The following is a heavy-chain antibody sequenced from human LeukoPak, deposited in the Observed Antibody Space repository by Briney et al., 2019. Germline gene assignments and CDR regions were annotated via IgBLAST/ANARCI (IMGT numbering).Heavy chain of an antibody. CDR2: ISGSGGST. D-gene: IGHD6-13*01. J-gene: IGHJ4*02. CDR1: GFTFSSYA. V-gene: IGHV3-23*01. CDR3: AKAKSIAADTYYFDY. Sequence: GGSLRLSCAASGFTFSSYAMSWVRQAPGKGLEGVSAISGSGGSTYYADSVKGRFTISRDNSKNTLYLQMNSLRAEDTAVYYCAKAKSIAADTYYFDYWGQGTLVTVSS.